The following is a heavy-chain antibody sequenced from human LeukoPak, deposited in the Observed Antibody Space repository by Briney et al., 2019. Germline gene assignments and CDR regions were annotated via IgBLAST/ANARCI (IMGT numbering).Heavy chain of an antibody. CDR1: GYSVSSGYY. V-gene: IGHV4-38-2*02. D-gene: IGHD3-22*01. CDR2: VYHSGYT. J-gene: IGHJ4*02. Sequence: SETLSLTCTVSGYSVSSGYYWGWIRQPPGKGLEWIGSVYHSGYTYYNPSLKSRVTISVDTSKNQFSLKLSSVTAADTAVYYCARDHHYYDSSGTPADYWGQGILVTVSS. CDR3: ARDHHYYDSSGTPADY.